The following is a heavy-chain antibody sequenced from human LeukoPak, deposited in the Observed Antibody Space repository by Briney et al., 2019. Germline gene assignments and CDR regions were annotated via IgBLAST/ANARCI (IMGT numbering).Heavy chain of an antibody. CDR3: AVVVHYYYYMDV. CDR2: IYYSGST. D-gene: IGHD3-22*01. J-gene: IGHJ6*03. CDR1: GGSISSSSYY. V-gene: IGHV4-39*07. Sequence: SETLSLTCTVSGGSISSSSYYWGWIRQPPGKGLEWIGSIYYSGSTYYNPSLKSRVTISVDTSKNQFSLKLSSVTAADTAVYYCAVVVHYYYYMDVWGKGTTVTVSS.